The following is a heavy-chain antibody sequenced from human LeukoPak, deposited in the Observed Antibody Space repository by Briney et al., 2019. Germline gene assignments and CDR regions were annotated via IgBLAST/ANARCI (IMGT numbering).Heavy chain of an antibody. V-gene: IGHV3-30-3*01. D-gene: IGHD4-11*01. J-gene: IGHJ4*02. CDR3: ARDSTVTTRYYFDY. CDR1: GFTFSSYA. Sequence: GGSLRLSCAASGFTFSSYAMHWVRQAPGKGLEWVAVISYDGSNKYYADSVKGRFTISRDNSKNTLYLQMNSPRAEDTAVYYCARDSTVTTRYYFDYWGQGTLVTVSS. CDR2: ISYDGSNK.